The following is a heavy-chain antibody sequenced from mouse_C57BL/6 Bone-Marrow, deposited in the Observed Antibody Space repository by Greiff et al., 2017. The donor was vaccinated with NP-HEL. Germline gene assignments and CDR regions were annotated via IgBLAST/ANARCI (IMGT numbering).Heavy chain of an antibody. CDR1: GFTFSDYY. CDR2: ISNGGGST. J-gene: IGHJ4*01. CDR3: ARRGGLLRSGDAMDY. V-gene: IGHV5-12*01. D-gene: IGHD1-1*01. Sequence: EVKLVESGGGLVQPGGSLKLSCAASGFTFSDYYMYWVRQTPEKRLEWVAYISNGGGSTYYPDTVKGRFTISRDNAKNTLYLQMSRLKSEDTAMYYCARRGGLLRSGDAMDYWGQGTSVTVSS.